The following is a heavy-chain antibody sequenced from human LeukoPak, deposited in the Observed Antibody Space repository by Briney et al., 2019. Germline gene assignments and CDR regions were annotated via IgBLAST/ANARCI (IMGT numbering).Heavy chain of an antibody. Sequence: GGSLRLSCAASGFTFTGYAMSWVRQAPGKGLEWVSAISGSGGSTYYADSVKGRFTLSRDNSKNTLYLQMNSLRAEDTAVYYCVAPGYSSSWYEDYWGQGTLVTVSS. V-gene: IGHV3-23*01. D-gene: IGHD6-13*01. CDR2: ISGSGGST. CDR3: VAPGYSSSWYEDY. CDR1: GFTFTGYA. J-gene: IGHJ4*02.